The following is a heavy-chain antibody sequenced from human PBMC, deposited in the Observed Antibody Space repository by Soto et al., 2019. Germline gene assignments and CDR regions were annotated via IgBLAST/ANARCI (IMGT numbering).Heavy chain of an antibody. CDR3: ARGDSPYVWFNEF. Sequence: QEQLVQSGAEVKKPGSSVKVSCKDSGGLFSSYAISWVRQAPGQGLEWMGGINPVFGTPYYAQKFQGRVTITADESTNTAYMELSSLTSEDTAMYYCARGDSPYVWFNEFWGQGSLVTVSS. CDR1: GGLFSSYA. CDR2: INPVFGTP. J-gene: IGHJ4*02. D-gene: IGHD3-16*01. V-gene: IGHV1-69*01.